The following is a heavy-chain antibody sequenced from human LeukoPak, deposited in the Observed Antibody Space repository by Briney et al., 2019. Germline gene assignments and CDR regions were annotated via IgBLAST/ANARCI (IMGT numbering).Heavy chain of an antibody. Sequence: GGSLRLSCAASGFGFSAYAMTWVRQTPGKGLEWVSSVTGSGSTTYYSESVEGRFTISRDNSNNTLFLQMSSLRGDDTAVYYCAKGKVSDSWGQGTLVTVSS. D-gene: IGHD3-10*01. CDR3: AKGKVSDS. J-gene: IGHJ4*02. CDR2: VTGSGSTT. CDR1: GFGFSAYA. V-gene: IGHV3-23*01.